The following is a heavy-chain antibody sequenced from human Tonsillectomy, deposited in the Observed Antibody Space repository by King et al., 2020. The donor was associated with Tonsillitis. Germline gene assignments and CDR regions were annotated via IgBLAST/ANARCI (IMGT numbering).Heavy chain of an antibody. D-gene: IGHD1-26*01. CDR2: MYYSVST. CDR1: GGSISRSCYF. CDR3: ATKDTGSYQYYFDY. V-gene: IGHV4-39*01. J-gene: IGHJ4*02. Sequence: QLQESGPGLVKPSETLSLTCTVSGGSISRSCYFWGWIRQPPGKGLEWIGSMYYSVSTYYNPSLKSRVTISVDTSKNQFSLKLSSVTAADTAVYYCATKDTGSYQYYFDYWGQGTLVTVSS.